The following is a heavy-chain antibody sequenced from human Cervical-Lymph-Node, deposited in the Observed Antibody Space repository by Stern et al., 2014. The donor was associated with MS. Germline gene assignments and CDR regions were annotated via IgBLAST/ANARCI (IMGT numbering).Heavy chain of an antibody. CDR1: GFTFSSYA. Sequence: EVQLVESGGGLVQPGGSLRLSCAASGFTFSSYAMSWVRQAPGMGLAGISDIRGSGRDTYYAASVTGLFTISGDNAKRKWHLDMNILRAEDTAVYYCAKTSSDYDLLTGRGGYWGQGTLVTVSS. J-gene: IGHJ4*02. CDR3: AKTSSDYDLLTGRGGY. V-gene: IGHV3-23*04. CDR2: IRGSGRDT. D-gene: IGHD3-9*01.